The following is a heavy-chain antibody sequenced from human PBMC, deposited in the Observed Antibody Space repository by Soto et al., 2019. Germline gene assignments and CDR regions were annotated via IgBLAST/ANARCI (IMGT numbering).Heavy chain of an antibody. J-gene: IGHJ4*02. CDR1: GLTFSDYF. Sequence: GGFLRPPYAACGLTFSDYFMGCIRQAPGKGLEWVSYISSSSSYTNYADSVKGRFTISRDNAKNSLYLQMNSLRAEDTVVYYCARGGYSSSWPFDYWGRGTLVTVSS. CDR2: ISSSSSYT. CDR3: ARGGYSSSWPFDY. D-gene: IGHD2-2*03. V-gene: IGHV3-11*05.